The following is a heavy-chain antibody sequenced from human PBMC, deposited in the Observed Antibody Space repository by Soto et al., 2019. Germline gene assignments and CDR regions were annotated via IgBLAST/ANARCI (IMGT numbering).Heavy chain of an antibody. J-gene: IGHJ3*02. CDR2: ISSSGSTV. CDR1: GFTFSDYY. CDR3: ARDRRYCSGGSCSDAFEI. Sequence: GGSLRLSCAASGFTFSDYYMSWIRQAPGKGLEWVSYISSSGSTVYYADSVKGRFTISRDNAKNSLYLQMNSLRAEDTAVYYCARDRRYCSGGSCSDAFEIWGQGTMVTVSS. D-gene: IGHD2-15*01. V-gene: IGHV3-11*01.